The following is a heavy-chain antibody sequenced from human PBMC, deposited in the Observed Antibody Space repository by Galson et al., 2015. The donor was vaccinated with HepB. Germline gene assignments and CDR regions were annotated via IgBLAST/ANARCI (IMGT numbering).Heavy chain of an antibody. CDR3: ASSDFWSGPPYY. CDR2: INAGNGNT. Sequence: SVKVSCKASGYTFTSYAMHWVRQAPGQRLEWMGWINAGNGNTKYSQKFQGRVTITRDTSASTAYMELSSLRSEDTAVYYCASSDFWSGPPYYWGQGTLVTVSS. D-gene: IGHD3-3*01. CDR1: GYTFTSYA. J-gene: IGHJ4*02. V-gene: IGHV1-3*01.